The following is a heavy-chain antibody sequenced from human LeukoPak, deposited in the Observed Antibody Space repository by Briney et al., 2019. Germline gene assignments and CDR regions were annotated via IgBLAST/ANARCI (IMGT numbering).Heavy chain of an antibody. CDR2: IKQDGSEK. Sequence: GSLRLSCAASGFTFSSYWMSWVRQAPGKGLEWVANIKQDGSEKYYVDSVKGRFTISRDNAKNSLYLQMNSLRAEDTAVYYCARDRPDCGGDCRLYYYYGMDVWGQGTTVTVSS. D-gene: IGHD2-21*02. CDR3: ARDRPDCGGDCRLYYYYGMDV. CDR1: GFTFSSYW. J-gene: IGHJ6*02. V-gene: IGHV3-7*01.